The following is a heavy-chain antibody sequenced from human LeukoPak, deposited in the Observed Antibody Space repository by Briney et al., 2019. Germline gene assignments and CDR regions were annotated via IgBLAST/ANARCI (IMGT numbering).Heavy chain of an antibody. D-gene: IGHD5-12*01. Sequence: GGSLRLSCAASGFTFSSYEMNWVRQAPGKGLEWVSYICSSGSTIYYADSVKGRFTISRDNAKNSLYLQMNSLRAEDTAVYYCARGRVATVRIYYYYYGMDVWGKGTTVTVSS. V-gene: IGHV3-48*03. CDR3: ARGRVATVRIYYYYYGMDV. CDR1: GFTFSSYE. J-gene: IGHJ6*04. CDR2: ICSSGSTI.